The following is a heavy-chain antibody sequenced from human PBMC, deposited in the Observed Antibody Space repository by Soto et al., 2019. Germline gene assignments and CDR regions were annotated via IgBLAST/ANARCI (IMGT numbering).Heavy chain of an antibody. D-gene: IGHD6-13*01. CDR2: IYHSGST. CDR1: GDSISSGGYS. V-gene: IGHV4-30-2*01. CDR3: ASSHAGAHITAAVH. J-gene: IGHJ4*02. Sequence: SETLSLTCAVSGDSISSGGYSWSWIRQPPGKGLEWIGYIYHSGSTYYNPSLKSRVTISVDRSKNQFSLKLSSVTAADTAVYYCASSHAGAHITAAVHWGQGTLVTVSS.